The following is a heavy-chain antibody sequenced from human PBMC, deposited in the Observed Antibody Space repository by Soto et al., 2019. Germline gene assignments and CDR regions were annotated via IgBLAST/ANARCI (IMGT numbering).Heavy chain of an antibody. Sequence: SETLSLTCAVYGGSFSGYYWSWIRHPPGKGLEWIGEINHSGSTNYNPSLKSRVTISVDTSKNQFSLKLSSVTAADTAVYYCARGAGVVIMGYSYYGVEVWGQGTTVTGSS. CDR1: GGSFSGYY. CDR2: INHSGST. D-gene: IGHD3-3*01. V-gene: IGHV4-34*01. CDR3: ARGAGVVIMGYSYYGVEV. J-gene: IGHJ6*02.